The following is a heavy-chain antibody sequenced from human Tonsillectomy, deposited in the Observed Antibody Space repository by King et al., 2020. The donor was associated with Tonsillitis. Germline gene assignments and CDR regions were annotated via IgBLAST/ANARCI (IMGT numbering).Heavy chain of an antibody. V-gene: IGHV4-34*01. D-gene: IGHD3-3*01. CDR3: ARGKYDVWSGYPDYFDY. J-gene: IGHJ4*02. CDR2: ISHSGST. CDR1: SGSFSDYY. Sequence: VQLQQWGAGLLKPSETLSLTCAVYSGSFSDYYWSWIRQPPGKGLEWLVEISHSGSTNYKPSLNSRVTISVDTSKNQFSRKLSSVTAADTAVYYCARGKYDVWSGYPDYFDYWGRGTLVTVSS.